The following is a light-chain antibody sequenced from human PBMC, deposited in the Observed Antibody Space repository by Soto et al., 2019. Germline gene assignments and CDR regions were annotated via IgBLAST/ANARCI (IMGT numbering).Light chain of an antibody. CDR1: QGIGNA. Sequence: IQMTQSPSSLSASVGDRVTISCRASQGIGNALSWYQQKPGKPPKVLIYAASSLQSGVPSRFSGSGSGTDFTLTISSLQPEDFATYYCQQSYSTPLTFGGGTKVDIK. J-gene: IGKJ4*01. CDR2: AAS. CDR3: QQSYSTPLT. V-gene: IGKV1-39*01.